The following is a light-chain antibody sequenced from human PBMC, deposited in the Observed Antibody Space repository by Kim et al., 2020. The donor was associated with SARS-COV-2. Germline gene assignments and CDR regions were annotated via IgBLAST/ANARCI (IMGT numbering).Light chain of an antibody. J-gene: IGKJ5*01. Sequence: SVGDRVTITCRASQSISSYLNWYQQKPGKAPKLLIYLASSLQSGVPSRFSGSGSGTDFTLTISSLQPEDFATYYCQQSYSTPPITFGQGTRLEIK. CDR2: LAS. CDR3: QQSYSTPPIT. V-gene: IGKV1-39*01. CDR1: QSISSY.